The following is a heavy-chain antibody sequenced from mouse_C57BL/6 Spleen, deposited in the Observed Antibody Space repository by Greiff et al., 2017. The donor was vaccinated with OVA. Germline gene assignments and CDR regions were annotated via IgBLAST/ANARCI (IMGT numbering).Heavy chain of an antibody. D-gene: IGHD1-2*01. V-gene: IGHV1-72*01. CDR3: ARGGGYSRGFAY. CDR1: GYTFTSYW. Sequence: QVQLQQPGAELVKPGASVKLSCKASGYTFTSYWMHWVKQRPGRGLEWIGRIDPKSGDTEHNEKFKSKATLTVDKPSSTAYMQLSSLTSEDSAVYYCARGGGYSRGFAYWGQGTLVTVSA. CDR2: IDPKSGDT. J-gene: IGHJ3*01.